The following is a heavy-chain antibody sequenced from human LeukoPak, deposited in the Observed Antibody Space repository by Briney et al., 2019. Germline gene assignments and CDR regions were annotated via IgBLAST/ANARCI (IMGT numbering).Heavy chain of an antibody. CDR1: GFPFSSYS. V-gene: IGHV3-7*03. CDR3: ARSIPYGTTWYGRSDY. D-gene: IGHD6-13*01. CDR2: IKPDGTTK. Sequence: RAGGSLRLSCAASGFPFSSYSMTWVRQAPGKGLEWVANIKPDGTTKFYVDSVKGRCTISRDNALNSLYLQMNSLRAEDTAIYYCARSIPYGTTWYGRSDYWGQGTLVTVSS. J-gene: IGHJ4*02.